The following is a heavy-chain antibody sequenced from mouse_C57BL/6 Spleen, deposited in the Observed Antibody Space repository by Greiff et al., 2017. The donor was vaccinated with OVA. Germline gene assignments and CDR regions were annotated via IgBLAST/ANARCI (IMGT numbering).Heavy chain of an antibody. D-gene: IGHD1-1*01. V-gene: IGHV1-52*01. CDR2: IDPSDSET. CDR3: ARLTTVVEGYFDV. Sequence: QVQLQQPGAELVRPGSSVKLSCKASGYTFTSYWMHWVKQRPIQGLEWIGNIDPSDSETHYNQKFKDKATLTVDKSSSTAYMQLSSLTSEDSAVYYCARLTTVVEGYFDVWGTGTTFTVSS. CDR1: GYTFTSYW. J-gene: IGHJ1*03.